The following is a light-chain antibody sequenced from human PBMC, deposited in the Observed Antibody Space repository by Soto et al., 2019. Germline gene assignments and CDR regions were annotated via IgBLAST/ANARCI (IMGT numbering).Light chain of an antibody. CDR1: QSISAY. CDR2: TAS. J-gene: IGKJ1*01. CDR3: QQSHTTPWT. Sequence: DIQMTQSPSSLSASVGDRVTITCRASQSISAYLNWYQQKVGRAPKLLISTASSLQGGVPPRFSGSGSGTDFTLTIGSFQPEDSATYYCQQSHTTPWTFGQGTKVEIK. V-gene: IGKV1-39*01.